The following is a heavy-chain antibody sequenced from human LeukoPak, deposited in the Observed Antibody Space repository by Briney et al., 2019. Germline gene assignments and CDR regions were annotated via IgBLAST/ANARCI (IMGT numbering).Heavy chain of an antibody. Sequence: TPSETLSLTCAVYGGSFSGYYWSWIRQPPGKGLEWIGEINHSGSANYNPSLKSRVTISVDTSKNQFSLKLSSVTAADTAVYYCARDLIIWSGYYTDYWGQGTLVTVSS. D-gene: IGHD3-3*01. CDR2: INHSGSA. J-gene: IGHJ4*02. CDR1: GGSFSGYY. CDR3: ARDLIIWSGYYTDY. V-gene: IGHV4-34*01.